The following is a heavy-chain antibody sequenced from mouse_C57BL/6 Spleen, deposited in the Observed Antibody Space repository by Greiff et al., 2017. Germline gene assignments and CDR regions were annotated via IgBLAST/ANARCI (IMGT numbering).Heavy chain of an antibody. Sequence: QVQLKQPGAELVMPGASVKLSCKASGYTFTSYWMHWVKQRPGQGLEWIGEIDPSDSYTNYNQKFKGKSTLTVDKSSSTAYMQLSSLTSEDSAVYYCARYTTVVAKGDAMDYWGQGTSVTVSS. D-gene: IGHD1-1*01. CDR2: IDPSDSYT. CDR3: ARYTTVVAKGDAMDY. V-gene: IGHV1-69*01. CDR1: GYTFTSYW. J-gene: IGHJ4*01.